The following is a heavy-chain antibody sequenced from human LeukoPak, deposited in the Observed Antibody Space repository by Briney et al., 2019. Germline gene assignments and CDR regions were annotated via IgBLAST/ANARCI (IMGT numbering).Heavy chain of an antibody. CDR1: GFRFNTYW. CDR2: ISGSGGST. J-gene: IGHJ4*02. D-gene: IGHD3-16*02. CDR3: AKYVWGSYRTLSEIDY. Sequence: GGSLRLSCAASGFRFNTYWMSWVRQAPGKGLEWVSAISGSGGSTYYADSVKGRFTISRDNSKNTLYLQMNSLRAEDTAVYYCAKYVWGSYRTLSEIDYWGQGTLVTVSS. V-gene: IGHV3-23*01.